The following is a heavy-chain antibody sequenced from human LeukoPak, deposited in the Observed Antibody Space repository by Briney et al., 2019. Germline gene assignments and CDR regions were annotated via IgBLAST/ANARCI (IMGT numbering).Heavy chain of an antibody. D-gene: IGHD3-3*01. Sequence: SETLSLTCTVSGGSISSYYWSWIRQPPGKGLEWIRYIYYSGSTNYNPSLKSRVTISVDTSKNQFSLKLSSVTAADTAVYYCARASPTYDFWSGYSSFNWFDPWGQGTLVTVSS. V-gene: IGHV4-59*01. CDR1: GGSISSYY. CDR3: ARASPTYDFWSGYSSFNWFDP. CDR2: IYYSGST. J-gene: IGHJ5*02.